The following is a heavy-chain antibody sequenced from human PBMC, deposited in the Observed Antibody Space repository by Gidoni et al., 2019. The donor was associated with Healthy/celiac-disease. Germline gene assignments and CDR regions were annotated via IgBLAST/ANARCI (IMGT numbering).Heavy chain of an antibody. D-gene: IGHD4-4*01. CDR1: GGSFSGYY. CDR3: ATTVTTRGIDY. V-gene: IGHV4-34*01. J-gene: IGHJ4*02. CDR2: INHSGST. Sequence: QVQLQQWGAGLLKPSETLSLTCAVYGGSFSGYYWSWIRQPPGKGREWIGEINHSGSTNYNPSLKSRVTISVDTSKNQFSLKLSSVTAADTAVYYCATTVTTRGIDYWGQGTLVTVSS.